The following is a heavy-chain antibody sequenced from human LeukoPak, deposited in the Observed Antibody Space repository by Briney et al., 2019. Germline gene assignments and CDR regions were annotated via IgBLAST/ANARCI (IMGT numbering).Heavy chain of an antibody. D-gene: IGHD7-27*01. CDR2: ISWNSGSI. CDR3: ANKLGPFDY. V-gene: IGHV3-9*01. Sequence: GGSLRLSCAASGFTFDDYAMHWVRQAPGKGLEWVSGISWNSGSIGYADSVKGRFTISRDDAKNSLYLQMNSLRAEDTALYYCANKLGPFDYWGQGTLVTVSS. CDR1: GFTFDDYA. J-gene: IGHJ4*02.